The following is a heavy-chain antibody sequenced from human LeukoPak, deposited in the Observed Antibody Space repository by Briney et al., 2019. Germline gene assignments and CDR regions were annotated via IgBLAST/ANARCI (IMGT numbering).Heavy chain of an antibody. CDR1: GFTFSSYS. V-gene: IGHV3-48*02. Sequence: GGSLRLSCVASGFTFSSYSMNWVRQAPGKGLEWVSYISSSRTTIYYADSVKGRFTISRDNAKNSLYLQMNSLRDEDTAVYYCAREGPGYSYGSSGYWGQGTLVTVSS. J-gene: IGHJ4*02. D-gene: IGHD5-18*01. CDR2: ISSSRTTI. CDR3: AREGPGYSYGSSGY.